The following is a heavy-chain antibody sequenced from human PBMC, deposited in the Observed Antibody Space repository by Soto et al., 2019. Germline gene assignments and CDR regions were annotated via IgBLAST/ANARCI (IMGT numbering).Heavy chain of an antibody. CDR2: IDPSDSYT. CDR1: GYSFTSYW. CDR3: ATLGDDFIKIFVY. Sequence: PGESLKISCKGSGYSFTSYWISWVRQMPGKGLEWMGRIDPSDSYTNYSPSFQGHVTISADKSISTAYLQWSSLKASDTAMYYCATLGDDFIKIFVYWGQGTLVTVYS. V-gene: IGHV5-10-1*01. D-gene: IGHD3-3*01. J-gene: IGHJ4*02.